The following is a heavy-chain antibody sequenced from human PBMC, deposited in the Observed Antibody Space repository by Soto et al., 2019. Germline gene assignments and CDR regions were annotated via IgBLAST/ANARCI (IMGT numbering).Heavy chain of an antibody. V-gene: IGHV3-30-3*01. CDR3: ARDRDIVVVVAATPTDYYDYY. CDR2: ISYDGSNK. Sequence: QVQLVESGGGVVQPGRSLRLSCAASGFTFSSYAMHWVRQAPGKGLEWVAVISYDGSNKYYADSVKGRFTISRDNSKNTLYLQMNSLRAEDTAVYYCARDRDIVVVVAATPTDYYDYYWGQGTLVTVSS. J-gene: IGHJ4*02. CDR1: GFTFSSYA. D-gene: IGHD2-15*01.